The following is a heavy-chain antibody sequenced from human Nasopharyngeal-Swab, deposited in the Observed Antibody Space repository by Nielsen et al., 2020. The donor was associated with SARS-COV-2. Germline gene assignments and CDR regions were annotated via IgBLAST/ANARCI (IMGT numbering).Heavy chain of an antibody. V-gene: IGHV3-72*01. D-gene: IGHD3-10*01. Sequence: GGSLRLSCAASGFTFSSYAMDWVRQAPGKGLEWVGRTRNKANSYTTEYAASVKGRFTISRDDSKNSLYLQMNSLKTEDTAVYYCARDGGYGSGSHYYYYGMDVWGQGTTVTVSS. CDR2: TRNKANSYTT. CDR1: GFTFSSYA. J-gene: IGHJ6*02. CDR3: ARDGGYGSGSHYYYYGMDV.